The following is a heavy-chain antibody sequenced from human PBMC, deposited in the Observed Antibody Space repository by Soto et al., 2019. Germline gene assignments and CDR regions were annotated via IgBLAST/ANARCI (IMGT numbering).Heavy chain of an antibody. CDR3: ARGFGGVSLDYFDF. D-gene: IGHD3-16*01. CDR2: IYYTGST. V-gene: IGHV4-31*01. J-gene: IGHJ4*02. Sequence: SETLSLTCTVSGGSISSGGYYWSWIRHHPGKGLEWLGYIYYTGSTYYNPALQRPAVFSIDTSKTRFSLKLTSVTAADTAVYYCARGFGGVSLDYFDFWGQGTQVTVSS. CDR1: GGSISSGGYY.